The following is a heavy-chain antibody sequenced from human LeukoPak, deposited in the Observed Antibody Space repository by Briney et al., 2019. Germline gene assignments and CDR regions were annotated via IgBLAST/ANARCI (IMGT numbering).Heavy chain of an antibody. D-gene: IGHD1-7*01. V-gene: IGHV3-48*03. CDR3: ARLPLNLYYYYMDV. CDR1: GFTFSSYE. CDR2: ISSSGSTI. J-gene: IGHJ6*03. Sequence: GGSLRLSCAASGFTFSSYEMNWVRQAPGKGLEWVSYISSSGSTIYYADSVKGRFTISRDNAKNSLYLQMNSLRAEDTAVYYCARLPLNLYYYYMDVWGKGTTVTVPS.